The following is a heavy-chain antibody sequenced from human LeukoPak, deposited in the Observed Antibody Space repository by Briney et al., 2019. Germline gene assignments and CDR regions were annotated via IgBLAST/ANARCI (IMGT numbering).Heavy chain of an antibody. CDR1: GFTFSTHS. V-gene: IGHV3-69-1*02. CDR2: ITDTSHI. CDR3: ARSQGGYSYGKIDY. D-gene: IGHD5-18*01. J-gene: IGHJ4*02. Sequence: GGSLRLSCAASGFTFSTHSMNWVRQAPGKGLEWVSSITDTSHIYDAYSVKGRFTISRDNTKNSPYLQMNSLRVEDTAVYFCARSQGGYSYGKIDYWGQGTLVTVSS.